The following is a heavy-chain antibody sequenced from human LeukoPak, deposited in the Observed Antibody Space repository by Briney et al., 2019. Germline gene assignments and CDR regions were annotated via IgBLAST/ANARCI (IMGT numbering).Heavy chain of an antibody. CDR1: GGTFSSYA. J-gene: IGHJ5*02. CDR3: ARDRWVRLTTSGNWFDP. CDR2: IIPIFGTA. V-gene: IGHV1-69*05. Sequence: SVKVSCKASGGTFSSYAISWVRQAPGQGLEWMGGIIPIFGTANYAQKFQGRVTTTTDESTSTAYMELSSLRSEDTAVYYCARDRWVRLTTSGNWFDPWGQGTLVTVSS. D-gene: IGHD3-10*01.